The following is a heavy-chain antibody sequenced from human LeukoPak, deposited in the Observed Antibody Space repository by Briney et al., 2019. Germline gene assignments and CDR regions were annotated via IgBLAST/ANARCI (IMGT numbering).Heavy chain of an antibody. V-gene: IGHV1-69*04. CDR3: ARDAGGCSSTSCYNYYYYGMDV. Sequence: ASVKVSCKASGGTFSSYAISWVRQAPGQGLDWMGRIIPIFGIANYAQKFQGRVTITADKSTRTAYMELSSLRSADTAVYYCARDAGGCSSTSCYNYYYYGMDVWGQGTTVTVSS. D-gene: IGHD2-2*02. CDR2: IIPIFGIA. J-gene: IGHJ6*02. CDR1: GGTFSSYA.